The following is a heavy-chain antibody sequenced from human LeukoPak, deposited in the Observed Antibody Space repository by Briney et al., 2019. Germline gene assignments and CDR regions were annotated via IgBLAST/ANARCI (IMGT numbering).Heavy chain of an antibody. D-gene: IGHD3-10*01. CDR2: ISAYNGNT. Sequence: ASVKVSCKASGYTFTSYGISWVRQAPGQGLEWMGWISAYNGNTNYAQKLQGRVTMTTDTSTSTAYMELRSLRSDDTAVYYCARDNGRFGELFADYYYYGMDVWGQGTAVTVSS. CDR3: ARDNGRFGELFADYYYYGMDV. CDR1: GYTFTSYG. J-gene: IGHJ6*02. V-gene: IGHV1-18*01.